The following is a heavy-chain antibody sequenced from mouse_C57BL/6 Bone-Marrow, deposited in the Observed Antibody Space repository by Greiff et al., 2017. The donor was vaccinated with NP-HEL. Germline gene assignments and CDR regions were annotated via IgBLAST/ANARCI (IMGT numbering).Heavy chain of an antibody. Sequence: VQLQQSGPELVKPGASVKISCKASGYTFTDYYMNWVKQSHGKSLEWIGDINPNNGGTSYNQKFKGKATLTVDKSSSTAYMELRSLTSEDSAVYYCGYYGYPLFDYWGQGTTLTVSS. CDR1: GYTFTDYY. CDR3: GYYGYPLFDY. CDR2: INPNNGGT. D-gene: IGHD2-2*01. J-gene: IGHJ2*01. V-gene: IGHV1-26*01.